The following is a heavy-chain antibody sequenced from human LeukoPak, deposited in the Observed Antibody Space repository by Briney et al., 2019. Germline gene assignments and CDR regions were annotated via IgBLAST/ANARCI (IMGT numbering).Heavy chain of an antibody. D-gene: IGHD4-17*01. CDR3: ARAWEADYGANVGAFDI. Sequence: GGSLRLSCAASGFTFSSYAMHRVRQAPGKGLEWVAVISYDGSNKYYADSVKGRFTISRNNSKNTLYLQMNSLRAEDTAVYYCARAWEADYGANVGAFDIWGQGTMVTVSS. V-gene: IGHV3-30-3*01. CDR2: ISYDGSNK. J-gene: IGHJ3*02. CDR1: GFTFSSYA.